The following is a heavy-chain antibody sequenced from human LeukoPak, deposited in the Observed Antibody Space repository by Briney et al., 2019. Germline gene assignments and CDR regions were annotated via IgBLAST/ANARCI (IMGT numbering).Heavy chain of an antibody. CDR2: IYSGGST. D-gene: IGHD1-26*01. V-gene: IGHV3-66*01. J-gene: IGHJ6*02. CDR3: ARDLEWELPGAPGMDV. Sequence: GGSLRLSCAASGFTVSSNYMSWVRQAPGKGLEWVSVIYSGGSTYYADSVKGRFTISRDNSKNTLYLQMNSLRAEDTAVYYCARDLEWELPGAPGMDVWGQGTTATVSS. CDR1: GFTVSSNY.